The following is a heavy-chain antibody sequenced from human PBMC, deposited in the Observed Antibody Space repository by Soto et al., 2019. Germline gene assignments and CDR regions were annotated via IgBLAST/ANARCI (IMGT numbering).Heavy chain of an antibody. CDR1: GGTFSSYT. CDR2: IIPILGIA. CDR3: ASDYCSSTSCYSAEYFQH. V-gene: IGHV1-69*02. D-gene: IGHD2-2*01. J-gene: IGHJ1*01. Sequence: SVKVSCKASGGTFSSYTISWVRQAPGQGLEWMGRIIPILGIANYAQKFQGRVTITADKSTSTAYMELSSLRSEDTAVYYCASDYCSSTSCYSAEYFQHWGQGTLVTVSS.